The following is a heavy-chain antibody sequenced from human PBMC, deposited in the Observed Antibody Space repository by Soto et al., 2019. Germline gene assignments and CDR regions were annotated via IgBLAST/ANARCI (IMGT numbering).Heavy chain of an antibody. CDR2: ISPSSSTI. J-gene: IGHJ3*01. D-gene: IGHD6-13*01. CDR1: GLTFSNYG. V-gene: IGHV3-48*01. Sequence: VQLVESGGGLVQPGGSLRLSCAASGLTFSNYGMNCVRQAPGKGLEWVSYISPSSSTIYYADSVKGRFTISRENAMNSLYLQMNSLRAEDRAIYYCARAYSSSSGKNAFDFWCQGKMVTVSS. CDR3: ARAYSSSSGKNAFDF.